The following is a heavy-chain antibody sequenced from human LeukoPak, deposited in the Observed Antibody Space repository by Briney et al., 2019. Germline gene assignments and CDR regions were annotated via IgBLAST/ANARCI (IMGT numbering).Heavy chain of an antibody. CDR3: TRDSGTYNWLDP. V-gene: IGHV3-73*01. CDR1: GFTFSDSS. CDR2: MEKELNGYAT. J-gene: IGHJ5*02. D-gene: IGHD1-26*01. Sequence: GGSLRLSCAASGFTFSDSSIHWVREASGKGLEWIGLMEKELNGYATAYAASVRGRFTISRDDSQNTAYLQMDSLKTEDTALYYCTRDSGTYNWLDPWGQGTLVTVSS.